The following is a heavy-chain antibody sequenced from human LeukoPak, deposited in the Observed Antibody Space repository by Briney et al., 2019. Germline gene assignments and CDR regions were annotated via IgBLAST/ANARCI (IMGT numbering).Heavy chain of an antibody. CDR3: ARDGSSADTAMVTYFDY. J-gene: IGHJ4*02. Sequence: GGSLRLSCAASGFTFSSYEMNWVRQAPGKGLEWVSYISSSGSTIYYADSVKGRFTISRDNAKNSLYLQMNSLRAEDTAVYYCARDGSSADTAMVTYFDYWGQGTLVTVSS. CDR1: GFTFSSYE. D-gene: IGHD5-18*01. CDR2: ISSSGSTI. V-gene: IGHV3-48*03.